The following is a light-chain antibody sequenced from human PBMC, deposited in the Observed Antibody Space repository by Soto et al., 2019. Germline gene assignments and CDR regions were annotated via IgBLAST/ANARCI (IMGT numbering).Light chain of an antibody. J-gene: IGLJ2*01. CDR1: SSNIGEGHH. CDR2: GND. CDR3: HSYDSSLSDVL. V-gene: IGLV1-40*01. Sequence: QSVLTQPPSVSGAPGQRVTVSCTGSSSNIGEGHHVHWYQQLPGTAPKLLIFGNDNRPSGVPDRFSGSKSGTSASLAISGLQAEDEAEYYCHSYDSSLSDVLFGGGTKVTVL.